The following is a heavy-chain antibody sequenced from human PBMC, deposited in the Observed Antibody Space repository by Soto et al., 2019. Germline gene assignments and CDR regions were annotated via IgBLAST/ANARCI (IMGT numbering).Heavy chain of an antibody. CDR2: IIPIFGTA. CDR1: GGTFSSYA. V-gene: IGHV1-69*01. Sequence: VKVSCKASGGTFSSYAISWVRQAPGQGLEWMGGIIPIFGTANYAQKFQGRVTITADESTSTAYMELSSLRSEDTAVYYCAIDFLPQYSSSRAPNWFDPWGQGTLVTVSS. CDR3: AIDFLPQYSSSRAPNWFDP. J-gene: IGHJ5*02. D-gene: IGHD6-13*01.